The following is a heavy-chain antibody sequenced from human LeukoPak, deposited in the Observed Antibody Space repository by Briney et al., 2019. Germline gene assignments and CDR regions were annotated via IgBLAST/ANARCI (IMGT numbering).Heavy chain of an antibody. J-gene: IGHJ4*02. CDR1: GGSISSYY. D-gene: IGHD6-13*01. CDR2: IYTSGST. V-gene: IGHV4-4*07. Sequence: SETLSLTCTVSGGSISSYYWSWIRHPPGKGLEWIGRIYTSGSTNYNPSLKSRVTMSVDTSKNQFSLKLSSVTAADTAVYYCPRDSWEAVAGREGFFDYWGQGTLVTVSS. CDR3: PRDSWEAVAGREGFFDY.